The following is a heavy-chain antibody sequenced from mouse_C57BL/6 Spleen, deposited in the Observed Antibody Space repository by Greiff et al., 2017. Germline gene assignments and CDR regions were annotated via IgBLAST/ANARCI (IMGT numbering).Heavy chain of an antibody. CDR2: ISNGGGST. CDR3: ASSHYGNNFDY. D-gene: IGHD2-1*01. CDR1: GFTFSDYY. Sequence: EVKLVESGGGLVQPGGSLKLSCAASGFTFSDYYMYWVRQTPEKRLEWVAYISNGGGSTYYPDTVKGRFTISRDNAKNTLYLQMSRLKSEDTAMXYCASSHYGNNFDYWGQGTTLTVSA. J-gene: IGHJ2*01. V-gene: IGHV5-12*01.